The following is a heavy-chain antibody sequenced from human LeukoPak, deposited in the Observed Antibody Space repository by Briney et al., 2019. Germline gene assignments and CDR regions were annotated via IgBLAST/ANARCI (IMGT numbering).Heavy chain of an antibody. CDR1: GGTFSSYA. D-gene: IGHD3-9*01. CDR2: ISAYNGNT. V-gene: IGHV1-18*01. CDR3: ARLDPHYDILTGYYLGTGFDP. J-gene: IGHJ5*02. Sequence: ASVKVSCKASGGTFSSYAISWVRQAPGQGLEWMGWISAYNGNTNYAQKLQGRVTMTTDTSTSTAYMELRSLRSDDTAVYYCARLDPHYDILTGYYLGTGFDPWGQGTLVTVSS.